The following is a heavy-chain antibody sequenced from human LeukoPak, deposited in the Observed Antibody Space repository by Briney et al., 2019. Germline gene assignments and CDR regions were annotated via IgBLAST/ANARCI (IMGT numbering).Heavy chain of an antibody. Sequence: GGSLRLSCAASGFTFSSYSMNWVRQAPGKGLEWVSSISSSSSYIYYADSVKGRFTISRDNAKNSLYLQMNSLRAEDTAVYYCARDLEVAGTGLWAYWGQGTLVIVSS. D-gene: IGHD6-19*01. CDR3: ARDLEVAGTGLWAY. CDR2: ISSSSSYI. J-gene: IGHJ4*02. V-gene: IGHV3-21*01. CDR1: GFTFSSYS.